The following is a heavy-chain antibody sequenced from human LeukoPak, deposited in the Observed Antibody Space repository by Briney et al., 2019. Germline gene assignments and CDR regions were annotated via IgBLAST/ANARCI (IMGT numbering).Heavy chain of an antibody. J-gene: IGHJ4*02. D-gene: IGHD6-13*01. CDR3: ARDQVARIAAAAPFDY. CDR1: GFTFDDYG. CDR2: INWNGGST. V-gene: IGHV3-20*04. Sequence: GGSLRLSCAASGFTFDDYGMSWVRQAPGKGLEWVSGINWNGGSTGYADSVKGRFTISRDNAKNSLCLQMNSLRAEDTASYYCARDQVARIAAAAPFDYWGQGTLVTVSS.